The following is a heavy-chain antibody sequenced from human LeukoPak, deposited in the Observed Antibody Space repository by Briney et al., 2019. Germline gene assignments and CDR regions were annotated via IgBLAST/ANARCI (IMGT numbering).Heavy chain of an antibody. D-gene: IGHD6-25*01. CDR2: ISGSGGST. CDR3: ATRIAADLWAFYI. Sequence: GGSLRLSCGDSGYTFRRYDMTWVRQAPGKGLEWVSAISGSGGSTSYADSVKGRCTISRDNSKNTLFLQMNSLRDEDAAIYVCATRIAADLWAFYIWGQGTTVTVSS. CDR1: GYTFRRYD. V-gene: IGHV3-23*01. J-gene: IGHJ3*02.